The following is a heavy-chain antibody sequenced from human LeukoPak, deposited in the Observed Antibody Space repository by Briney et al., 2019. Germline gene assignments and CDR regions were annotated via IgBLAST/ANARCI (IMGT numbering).Heavy chain of an antibody. V-gene: IGHV4-39*01. Sequence: SETLSLTCTVSRGSISSSSYYWGWIRQPPGKGLEWIGSIYYSGSTYYNPSLKNRVTISVDTSKNQFSLKLSSVTAADTAVYYCARRAVDIVVVPAAIGFDYWGQGTLVTVSS. J-gene: IGHJ4*02. CDR3: ARRAVDIVVVPAAIGFDY. D-gene: IGHD2-2*03. CDR1: RGSISSSSYY. CDR2: IYYSGST.